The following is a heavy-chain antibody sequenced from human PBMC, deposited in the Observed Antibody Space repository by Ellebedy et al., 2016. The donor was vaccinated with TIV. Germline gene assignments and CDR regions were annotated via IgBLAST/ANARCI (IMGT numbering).Heavy chain of an antibody. CDR1: GGSFSGYY. CDR3: ARATLVATTTLDY. CDR2: IIHSGST. D-gene: IGHD5-12*01. J-gene: IGHJ4*02. Sequence: SETLSLTCAVYGGSFSGYYWSWIRQPPGKGLEWIGEIIHSGSTNYNPSLESRVTISVDTSKNQFSLRLTSVTAADTAVYYCARATLVATTTLDYWGQGTLVTVSS. V-gene: IGHV4-34*12.